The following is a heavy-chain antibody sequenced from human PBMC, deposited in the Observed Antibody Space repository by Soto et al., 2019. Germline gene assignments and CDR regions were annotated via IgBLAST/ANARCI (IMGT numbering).Heavy chain of an antibody. Sequence: SETLSLTCTVSGGYVSSGNYYWSWIRQPPGKGLEWIGYFYYTGSTSYNPSLKSRVTISLETSKSQFSLRLSSVTAADTAVYYCARLGEYYQSLDPWGPGTLVTVSS. CDR1: GGYVSSGNYY. V-gene: IGHV4-61*01. CDR2: FYYTGST. CDR3: ARLGEYYQSLDP. D-gene: IGHD2-2*01. J-gene: IGHJ5*02.